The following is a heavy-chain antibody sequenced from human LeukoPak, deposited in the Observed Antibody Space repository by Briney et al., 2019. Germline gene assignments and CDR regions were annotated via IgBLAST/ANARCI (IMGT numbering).Heavy chain of an antibody. Sequence: GGSLRLSCAASGFTFSSYGMHWVRQAPGKGLEWVAFIRYDGSNKYYADSVKGRFTISRDNSKNTLYLQMNSLRAEDTAVYYCAVDIVVVPADPEDYWGQGTLVTVSS. V-gene: IGHV3-30*02. CDR2: IRYDGSNK. J-gene: IGHJ4*02. CDR3: AVDIVVVPADPEDY. CDR1: GFTFSSYG. D-gene: IGHD2-2*01.